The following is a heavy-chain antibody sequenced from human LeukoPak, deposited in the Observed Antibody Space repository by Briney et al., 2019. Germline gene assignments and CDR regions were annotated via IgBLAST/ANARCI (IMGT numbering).Heavy chain of an antibody. D-gene: IGHD5-24*01. CDR1: GFTFSDYY. Sequence: GGSLRLSCAVSGFTFSDYYMSWIRQAPGKGLEWVSYISSGGSTISHADSVKGRFTISRDNAENSLYLPMNRLRAEDQAVYYCARRAPACRCFHYWGQGTLVTVSS. CDR2: ISSGGSTI. J-gene: IGHJ4*02. V-gene: IGHV3-11*01. CDR3: ARRAPACRCFHY.